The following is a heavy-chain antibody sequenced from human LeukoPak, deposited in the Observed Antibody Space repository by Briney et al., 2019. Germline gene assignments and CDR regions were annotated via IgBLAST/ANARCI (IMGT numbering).Heavy chain of an antibody. Sequence: SQTLSLTCVVSGDSISSGAYSWSRIRQPPGKGLEWIGYIFHTGSTFYNLSLKSRVTISVDNSRNLFSLRLTSVTAADTAVYYCARELWFANAPGSWLDPWGQGALVTVSS. CDR2: IFHTGST. CDR1: GDSISSGAYS. CDR3: ARELWFANAPGSWLDP. J-gene: IGHJ5*02. V-gene: IGHV4-30-2*01. D-gene: IGHD3-10*01.